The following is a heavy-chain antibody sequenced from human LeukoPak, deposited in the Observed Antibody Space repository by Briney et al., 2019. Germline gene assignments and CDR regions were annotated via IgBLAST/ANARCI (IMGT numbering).Heavy chain of an antibody. V-gene: IGHV5-51*01. CDR1: GYSFTSYW. Sequence: GESLKISCKGSGYSFTSYWIGWVRQMPGKGLEWMGIIYPGDSDTRYSPSFQGQVAISADKSISTAYLQWSSLKASDTAMYYCARSESTTLLSDGFDHWGQGTLVTVSS. CDR2: IYPGDSDT. CDR3: ARSESTTLLSDGFDH. J-gene: IGHJ4*02. D-gene: IGHD2/OR15-2a*01.